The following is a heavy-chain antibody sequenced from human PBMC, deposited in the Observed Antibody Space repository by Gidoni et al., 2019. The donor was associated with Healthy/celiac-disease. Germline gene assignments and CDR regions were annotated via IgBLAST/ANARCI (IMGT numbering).Heavy chain of an antibody. CDR1: GFRFDDYA. J-gene: IGHJ4*02. Sequence: EVQLVESGGGLVQPGRSLRLACAASGFRFDDYAMHWVRQAPGKGLEWVSGISWNSGSIGYADSVKGRFTISRDNAKNSLYLQMNSLRAEDTALYYCAKDLYSSGTYYFDYWGQGTLVTVSS. D-gene: IGHD6-19*01. CDR2: ISWNSGSI. CDR3: AKDLYSSGTYYFDY. V-gene: IGHV3-9*01.